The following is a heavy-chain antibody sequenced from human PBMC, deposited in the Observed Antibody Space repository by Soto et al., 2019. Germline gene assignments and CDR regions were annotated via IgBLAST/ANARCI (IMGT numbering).Heavy chain of an antibody. D-gene: IGHD2-2*01. CDR1: GFTFSSYS. CDR3: ARESCSSTSCLNWFDP. CDR2: ISSSSSTI. Sequence: EVQLVESGGGLVQPGGSLRLSCAASGFTFSSYSMNWVRQAPGKGLEWVSYISSSSSTIYYADSVKGRFTISRDNAKNSLYLQMNSRRAEDTAVYYCARESCSSTSCLNWFDPWGQGTLVTVSS. V-gene: IGHV3-48*01. J-gene: IGHJ5*02.